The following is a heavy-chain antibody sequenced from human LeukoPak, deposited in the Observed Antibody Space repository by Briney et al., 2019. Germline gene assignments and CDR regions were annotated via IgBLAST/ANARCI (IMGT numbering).Heavy chain of an antibody. Sequence: SETLSLTCTVSGVSISSYYWSWIRQPPGKGLELIGYIYYSGSTNYNPSLKSRVTISADTSKNQLSLKLSSVTAADTAVYYCARFSVAAAGTGWFDPWGQGTLVTVSA. J-gene: IGHJ5*02. V-gene: IGHV4-59*01. CDR1: GVSISSYY. D-gene: IGHD6-13*01. CDR3: ARFSVAAAGTGWFDP. CDR2: IYYSGST.